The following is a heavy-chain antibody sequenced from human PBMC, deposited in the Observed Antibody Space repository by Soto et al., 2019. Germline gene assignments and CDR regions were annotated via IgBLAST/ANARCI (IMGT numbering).Heavy chain of an antibody. J-gene: IGHJ3*01. CDR1: KFPFTSFG. CDR3: ARAGRRADDALDV. V-gene: IGHV3-33*01. Sequence: GGSLRLSCEASKFPFTSFGMHWVRQAPGKGLEWVAGIWYDGSNKYYADSVKGRFTISRDNSKNTLYLQMHSLRVEDTAIYYCARAGRRADDALDVWGQGTVVTVS. CDR2: IWYDGSNK.